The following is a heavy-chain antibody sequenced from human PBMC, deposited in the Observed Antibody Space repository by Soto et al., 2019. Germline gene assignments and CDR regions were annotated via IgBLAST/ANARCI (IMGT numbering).Heavy chain of an antibody. V-gene: IGHV1-69*12. CDR3: ARDKDRPQLGGNYYYILDV. Sequence: QVQLVQSGAEVKKPGSSVKVSCKASGGTFRTSAISWVRQAPGQGLEWVGGIMPVFRRPKYAQNFQGRVTLPADESTSRAYMELSSLRADDTAVYYCARDKDRPQLGGNYYYILDVWGQGTAVTVSS. J-gene: IGHJ6*02. CDR2: IMPVFRRP. D-gene: IGHD3-3*02. CDR1: GGTFRTSA.